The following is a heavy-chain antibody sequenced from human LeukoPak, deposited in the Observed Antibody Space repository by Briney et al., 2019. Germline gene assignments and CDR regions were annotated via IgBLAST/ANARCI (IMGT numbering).Heavy chain of an antibody. D-gene: IGHD1-1*01. V-gene: IGHV4-38-2*01. J-gene: IGHJ4*02. CDR1: GYSISSGYY. CDR2: SYHSGST. CDR3: ARILRTTRTPFDY. Sequence: SETLSLTCAVSGYSISSGYYWCWIRQPPGKGLELIGSSYHSGSTYYNPSLKSRITISVDTSKNQFSLKLSSVTAADTAVYYCARILRTTRTPFDYWGQGTLVTVSS.